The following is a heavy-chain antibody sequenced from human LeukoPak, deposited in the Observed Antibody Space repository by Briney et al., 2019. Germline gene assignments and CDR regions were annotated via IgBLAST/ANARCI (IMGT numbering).Heavy chain of an antibody. CDR2: INEDGGAK. Sequence: PGGSLRLSCAASGFTFSRYWMSWVRQAPGKGLGWVANINEDGGAKYYVDSVKGRFTISRDNAKNSQYLQMNSLRVEDTAVYYCARRRDSGSLQHFDYWGQGTLVTVSS. CDR1: GFTFSRYW. J-gene: IGHJ4*02. D-gene: IGHD1-26*01. V-gene: IGHV3-7*01. CDR3: ARRRDSGSLQHFDY.